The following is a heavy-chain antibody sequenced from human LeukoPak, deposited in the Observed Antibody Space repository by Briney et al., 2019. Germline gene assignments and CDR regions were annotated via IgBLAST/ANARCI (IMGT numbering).Heavy chain of an antibody. J-gene: IGHJ1*01. D-gene: IGHD2-2*02. CDR1: GGTFSSYA. CDR3: ARERTEIRYCSSTSCYTNGYFQH. V-gene: IGHV1-69*13. CDR2: IIPIFGTT. Sequence: SVKVSCKASGGTFSSYAISWVRQAPGQGLEWMGGIIPIFGTTNYAQKFQGRVTITADESTSTAYMELSSLRSEDTAVYYCARERTEIRYCSSTSCYTNGYFQHWGQGTLVTVSS.